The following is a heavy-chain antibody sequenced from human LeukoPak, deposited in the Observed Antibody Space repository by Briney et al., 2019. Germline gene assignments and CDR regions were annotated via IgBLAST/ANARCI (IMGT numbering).Heavy chain of an antibody. V-gene: IGHV3-30*03. Sequence: GGSLRLSCAASGFTFSSYGMHWVRQAPGKGLEWVAVISYDGSNKYYADSVKGRFTISRDNSKNTLYLQVNSLRAEDTAVYYCAQTAPPMKYSGYDTLARLDYWGQRTLVTVSS. D-gene: IGHD5-12*01. J-gene: IGHJ4*02. CDR1: GFTFSSYG. CDR2: ISYDGSNK. CDR3: AQTAPPMKYSGYDTLARLDY.